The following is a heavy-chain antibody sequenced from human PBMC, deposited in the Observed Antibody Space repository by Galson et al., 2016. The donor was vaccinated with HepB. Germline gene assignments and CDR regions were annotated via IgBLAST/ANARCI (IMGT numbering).Heavy chain of an antibody. Sequence: SLRLSCAASGFTFSSYWMTWVRQAPGKGLEWVANIKQDGGDKYYVDSVRGRFTISRDSGKNLLFLQMNSLRAEDTAIYYCATLSPVTGYHHSEYWGQGTRVTVS. J-gene: IGHJ4*02. CDR1: GFTFSSYW. CDR2: IKQDGGDK. CDR3: ATLSPVTGYHHSEY. V-gene: IGHV3-7*03. D-gene: IGHD3-9*01.